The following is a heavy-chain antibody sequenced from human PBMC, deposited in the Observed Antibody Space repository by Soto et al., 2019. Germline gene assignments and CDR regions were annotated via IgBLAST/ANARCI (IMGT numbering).Heavy chain of an antibody. CDR1: GGSISGGVYY. CDR2: IYDSGST. V-gene: IGHV4-30-4*01. D-gene: IGHD4-17*01. CDR3: AGEIIPLTTDWYFDL. Sequence: QVQLQESGPGLVKPSETLSLTCTVSGGSISGGVYYWSWIRQPPGKGLEWIRYIYDSGSTYYNPSLKSRVSISVDTSKNQFSLRLSSVTAADTAVYYCAGEIIPLTTDWYFDLWGLGTLVTVSS. J-gene: IGHJ2*01.